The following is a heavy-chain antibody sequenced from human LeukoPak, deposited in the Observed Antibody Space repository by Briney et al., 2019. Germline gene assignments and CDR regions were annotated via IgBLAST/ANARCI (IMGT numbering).Heavy chain of an antibody. Sequence: EASVKVSCKASGGTFSSYAISWVRQAPGQGLEWMGGIIPIFGTANYAQKFQGRVTITADESTSTAYMELSSLRSEDTAVYYCARVRARGYYYHDAFDIWGQGTMVTVSS. CDR1: GGTFSSYA. V-gene: IGHV1-69*13. CDR2: IIPIFGTA. CDR3: ARVRARGYYYHDAFDI. D-gene: IGHD3-22*01. J-gene: IGHJ3*02.